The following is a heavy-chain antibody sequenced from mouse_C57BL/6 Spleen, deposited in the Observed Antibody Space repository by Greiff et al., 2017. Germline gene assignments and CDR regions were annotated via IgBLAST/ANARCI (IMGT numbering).Heavy chain of an antibody. Sequence: EVLLVESGGGLVKPGGSLTLSCAASGFTFTSYALSWVRQTPEKRLEWVATISDGGSYTYYPDNVKGRFTISRDNAKNNLYLKMRQLKSEETAMYYCAREVSYYYGSHFDYWGQGTTLTVSS. CDR2: ISDGGSYT. CDR1: GFTFTSYA. J-gene: IGHJ2*01. CDR3: AREVSYYYGSHFDY. D-gene: IGHD1-1*01. V-gene: IGHV5-4*01.